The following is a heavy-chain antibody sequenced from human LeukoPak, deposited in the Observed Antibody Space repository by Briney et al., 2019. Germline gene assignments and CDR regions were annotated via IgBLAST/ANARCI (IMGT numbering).Heavy chain of an antibody. Sequence: ASVKVSCKVSGYTLTELSMHWVRQAPGKGLEWMGGFDPEDGETIYAQKFQGRVTMTEDTSTGTAYMELSSLRSEDTAVYYCATDSRYGSGSYYYYYYGMDVWGQGTTVTVSS. J-gene: IGHJ6*02. CDR3: ATDSRYGSGSYYYYYYGMDV. CDR1: GYTLTELS. CDR2: FDPEDGET. D-gene: IGHD3-10*01. V-gene: IGHV1-24*01.